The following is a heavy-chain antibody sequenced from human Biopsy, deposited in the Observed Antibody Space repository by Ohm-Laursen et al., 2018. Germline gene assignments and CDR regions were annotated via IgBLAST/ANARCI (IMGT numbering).Heavy chain of an antibody. D-gene: IGHD6-19*01. V-gene: IGHV1-2*02. CDR3: ALQSVAQMKNFDY. J-gene: IGHJ4*02. Sequence: SSVKVSCKTSGFSFTGCYIHWVRQAPGQGLEWMGWISPKSGDTNYAHKFQGNITMTRDTSMSTAYMEMSRLRCDDTAVYYCALQSVAQMKNFDYWGQGTLVTVSS. CDR2: ISPKSGDT. CDR1: GFSFTGCY.